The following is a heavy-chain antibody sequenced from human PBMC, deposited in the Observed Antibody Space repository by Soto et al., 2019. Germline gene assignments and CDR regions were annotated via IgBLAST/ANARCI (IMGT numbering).Heavy chain of an antibody. CDR1: GGIFSSFS. J-gene: IGHJ5*02. CDR3: ARGPILPGATSWLDP. D-gene: IGHD1-1*01. V-gene: IGHV1-69*01. Sequence: QVQLVRSGAEVKTPGSSVEVSCKASGGIFSSFSITWVRQVPGHGLEWMGGIIPMTGTPNYAEKFQGRLTLTADASTRTAYLVLSSLKSEDTAVYYCARGPILPGATSWLDPWGQGTVVFVSS. CDR2: IIPMTGTP.